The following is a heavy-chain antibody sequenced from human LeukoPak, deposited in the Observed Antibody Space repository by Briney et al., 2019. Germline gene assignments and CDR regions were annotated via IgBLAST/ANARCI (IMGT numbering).Heavy chain of an antibody. CDR2: IYYSGNT. V-gene: IGHV4-39*07. CDR1: GGFISSTSYY. CDR3: ARDRYSNYYYYGMDV. D-gene: IGHD6-13*01. J-gene: IGHJ6*02. Sequence: SETLSLTCTVSGGFISSTSYYWGWLRQPPGKGVEWIGSIYYSGNTYYIPSLKTRVTISVDTSKNQFSLKLISVTAADAAVYYWARDRYSNYYYYGMDVWGQGTTVTVSS.